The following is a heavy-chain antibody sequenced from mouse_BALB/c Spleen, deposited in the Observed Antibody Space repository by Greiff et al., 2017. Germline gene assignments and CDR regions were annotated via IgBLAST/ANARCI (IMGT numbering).Heavy chain of an antibody. D-gene: IGHD1-1*01. CDR2: IYPYNGGT. CDR3: ARRNYYGSSYGFAY. Sequence: EVKLQESGPELVKPGASVKISCKASGYTFTDYNMHWVKQSHGKSLEWIGYIYPYNGGTGYNQKFKGKATFTADTSSNTAYMQLSSLTSEDSAVYYCARRNYYGSSYGFAYWGQGTLVTVSA. V-gene: IGHV1S29*02. J-gene: IGHJ3*01. CDR1: GYTFTDYN.